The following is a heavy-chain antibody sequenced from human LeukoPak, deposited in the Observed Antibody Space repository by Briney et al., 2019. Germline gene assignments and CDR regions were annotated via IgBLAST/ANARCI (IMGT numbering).Heavy chain of an antibody. CDR2: IYTGGGR. V-gene: IGHV3-53*01. CDR3: ARGIDY. CDR1: GFTVSSYY. J-gene: IGHJ4*02. Sequence: GGSLRLSCAASGFTVSSYYMNWVRQAPGKELEWVSVIYTGGGRYYADSVRGRFTISRDTSKHMVFLQMNSLRVEDKAVYYCARGIDYWGRGTLVTVSS.